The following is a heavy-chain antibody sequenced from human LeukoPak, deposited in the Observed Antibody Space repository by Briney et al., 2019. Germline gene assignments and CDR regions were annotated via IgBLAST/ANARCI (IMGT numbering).Heavy chain of an antibody. CDR2: IYYSGST. V-gene: IGHV4-39*01. D-gene: IGHD3-3*01. CDR3: ARGAYYDFWSRSWFDP. CDR1: GGSISSSSYY. Sequence: SETLSLTCTVSGGSISSSSYYWGWIRQPPGKGLEWIGSIYYSGSTYYNPSLKSRVTISVDTSKNQFSLKLSSVTAADTAVYNCARGAYYDFWSRSWFDPWGQGTLVTVSS. J-gene: IGHJ5*02.